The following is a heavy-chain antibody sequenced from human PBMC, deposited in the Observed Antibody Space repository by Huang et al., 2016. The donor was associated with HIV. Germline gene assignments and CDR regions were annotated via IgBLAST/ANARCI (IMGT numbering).Heavy chain of an antibody. D-gene: IGHD3-16*01. Sequence: EVQLVESGGGLVRPGRSLRLSCAASGFPFDDYAMHWVRQTPGKGLEWVSGINWKSGKRAYADSVRGRFTISRDNAKNSLYLQMNSLRPEDTALYYCAKDWGYDFGAFDFWGRGTMVTVSS. CDR1: GFPFDDYA. CDR2: INWKSGKR. CDR3: AKDWGYDFGAFDF. V-gene: IGHV3-9*01. J-gene: IGHJ3*01.